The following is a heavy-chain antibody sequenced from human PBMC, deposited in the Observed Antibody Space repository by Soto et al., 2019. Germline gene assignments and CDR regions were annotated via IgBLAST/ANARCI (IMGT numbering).Heavy chain of an antibody. CDR2: IYSGGST. CDR1: GFTVSSNY. J-gene: IGHJ4*02. CDR3: ARGESSGYYYAVDY. V-gene: IGHV3-66*01. D-gene: IGHD3-22*01. Sequence: EVQLVESGGGLVQPGGSLRLSCAASGFTVSSNYMSWVRQAPGKGLEWVSVIYSGGSTYYADSVKGRFTISRDNSKNTLYLKMNSLRAEDTAVYYCARGESSGYYYAVDYWGQGTLVTVSS.